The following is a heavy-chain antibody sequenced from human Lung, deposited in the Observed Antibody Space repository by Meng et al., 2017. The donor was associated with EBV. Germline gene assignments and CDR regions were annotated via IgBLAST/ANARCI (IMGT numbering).Heavy chain of an antibody. J-gene: IGHJ4*02. CDR3: AKEEVRGDGGY. CDR1: GFIFSTFA. V-gene: IGHV3-23*01. Sequence: EVQLLESGGGLVQLXGSLRLSCEASGFIFSTFAMSWVRQSPGKGLEWVSAISGSGGFTYYADSVKGLFTISRDNSKNTLYLQMNSLRAEDTAVYYCAKEEVRGDGGYWGQGTPVTVSS. D-gene: IGHD4-17*01. CDR2: ISGSGGFT.